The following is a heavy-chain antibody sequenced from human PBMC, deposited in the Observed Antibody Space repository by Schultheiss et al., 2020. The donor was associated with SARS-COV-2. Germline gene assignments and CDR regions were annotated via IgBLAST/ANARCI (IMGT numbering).Heavy chain of an antibody. J-gene: IGHJ6*03. CDR2: ISWNSGSI. CDR1: GFTFSSYA. CDR3: ARIVPAANQYYYYYMDV. V-gene: IGHV3-20*04. Sequence: GESLKISCAASGFTFSSYAMSWVRQAPGKGLEWVSGISWNSGSIGYADSVKGRFTISRDNAKNSLYLQMNSLRAEDTAVYYCARIVPAANQYYYYYMDVWGKGTTVTVSS. D-gene: IGHD2-2*01.